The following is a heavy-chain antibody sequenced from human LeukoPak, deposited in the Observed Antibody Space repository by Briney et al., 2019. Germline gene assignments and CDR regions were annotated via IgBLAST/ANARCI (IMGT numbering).Heavy chain of an antibody. D-gene: IGHD6-13*01. CDR1: GYTFTGYY. CDR3: ARGLWAAAIDY. CDR2: INPNSGGT. Sequence: ASVKVSCKASGYTFTGYYMHWVRQAPGQGPEWMGWINPNSGGTKYAQNFQGRVTMTRDTSISTAHMELSRLRSDDTAVYYCARGLWAAAIDYWGQGTLVTVSS. J-gene: IGHJ4*02. V-gene: IGHV1-2*02.